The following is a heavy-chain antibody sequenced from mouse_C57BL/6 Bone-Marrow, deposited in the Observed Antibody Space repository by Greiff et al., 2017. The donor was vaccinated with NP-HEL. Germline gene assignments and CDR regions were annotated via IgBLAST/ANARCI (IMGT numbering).Heavy chain of an antibody. CDR2: INPNNGGT. Sequence: VQLKESGPELVKPGASVKIPCKASGYTFTDYNMDWVKQSHGKSLEWIGDINPNNGGTIYNQKFKGKATLTVDKSSSTAYMELRSLTSEDTAVYYCAREVPITTVVADYAMDYWGQGTSVTVSS. CDR3: AREVPITTVVADYAMDY. D-gene: IGHD1-1*01. CDR1: GYTFTDYN. V-gene: IGHV1-18*01. J-gene: IGHJ4*01.